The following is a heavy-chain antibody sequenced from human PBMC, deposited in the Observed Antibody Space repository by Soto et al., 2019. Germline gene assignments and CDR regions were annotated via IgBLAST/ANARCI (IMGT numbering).Heavy chain of an antibody. J-gene: IGHJ6*02. CDR1: GGSISSGGYY. D-gene: IGHD1-26*01. V-gene: IGHV4-31*03. Sequence: SETRSLTCTVSGGSISSGGYYWSWIRQHPGKGLEWIGNIHYSGSTYYNPSLKSRVNISVDTSKNQFSLKLSSVTAADTAVYYCARDSGSYYYGMCVWGQGTTIAVS. CDR3: ARDSGSYYYGMCV. CDR2: IHYSGST.